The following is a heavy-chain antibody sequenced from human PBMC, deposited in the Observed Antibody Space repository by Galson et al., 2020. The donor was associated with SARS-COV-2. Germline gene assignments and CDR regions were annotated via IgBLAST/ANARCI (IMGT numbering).Heavy chain of an antibody. Sequence: GQSLKISCTASGFTFSSYGMHWVRQAPGKGLEWVAVISYDGSNKYYADSVKGRFTISRDNSKNTLSLQMNSLRPEDKDVYYWARGRSTWYQDGFDSWGQGTSVTVAS. CDR1: GFTFSSYG. V-gene: IGHV3-30*03. J-gene: IGHJ3*02. CDR3: ARGRSTWYQDGFDS. D-gene: IGHD6-13*01. CDR2: ISYDGSNK.